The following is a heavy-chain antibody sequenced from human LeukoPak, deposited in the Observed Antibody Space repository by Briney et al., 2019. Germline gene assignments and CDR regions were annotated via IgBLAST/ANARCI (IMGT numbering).Heavy chain of an antibody. D-gene: IGHD2/OR15-2a*01. J-gene: IGHJ4*02. V-gene: IGHV4-39*01. Sequence: SETLFLTCTVSVGSISSSSYYWGWIRQPPGKGLEWIGSIYYSGSTYYNPSLKSRVTISVDTSKNQFSLKLSSVTAADTAVYYCARSYYLLPSLDYWGQGTLVTVSS. CDR1: VGSISSSSYY. CDR2: IYYSGST. CDR3: ARSYYLLPSLDY.